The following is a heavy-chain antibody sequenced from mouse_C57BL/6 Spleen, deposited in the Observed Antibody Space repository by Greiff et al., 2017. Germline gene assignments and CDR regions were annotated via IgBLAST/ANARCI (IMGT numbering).Heavy chain of an antibody. V-gene: IGHV5-12*01. J-gene: IGHJ3*01. CDR2: ISNGGGST. CDR3: ARPARYYYGSGGFAY. Sequence: VMLVESGGGLVQPGGSLKLSCAASGFTFSDYYMYWVRQTPEKRLEWVAYISNGGGSTYYPDTVKGRFTISRDNAKNTLYLQMSRLKSEDTAMYYCARPARYYYGSGGFAYWGQGTLVTVSA. CDR1: GFTFSDYY. D-gene: IGHD1-1*01.